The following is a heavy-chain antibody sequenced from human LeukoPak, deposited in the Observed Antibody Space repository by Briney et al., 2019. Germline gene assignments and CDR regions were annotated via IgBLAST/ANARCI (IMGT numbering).Heavy chain of an antibody. V-gene: IGHV3-74*01. D-gene: IGHD1/OR15-1a*01. CDR3: ARDPRNKGFDP. J-gene: IGHJ5*02. CDR1: GFTFSGYW. CDR2: IEGDGSTT. Sequence: PGGSLRLSCAASGFTFSGYWMHWVRQAPGKGLVWVSRIEGDGSTTRYADSVKGRFTISRDNAKNTLFLEMNSLRAEDTAVYYCARDPRNKGFDPWGQGTLVTVSS.